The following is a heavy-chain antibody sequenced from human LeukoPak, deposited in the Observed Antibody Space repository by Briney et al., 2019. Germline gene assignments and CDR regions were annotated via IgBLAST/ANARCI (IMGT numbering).Heavy chain of an antibody. J-gene: IGHJ4*02. CDR2: INGDGSRT. V-gene: IGHV3-74*01. D-gene: IGHD6-19*01. CDR3: ARRHLPVEGTGGDDY. Sequence: PGGSLRLSCAASGFTYSSYWMHWVRQAPGKGLVWVSRINGDGSRTTYADSVKGRFTISRDNGKNTLYLQMNSLRAEETGVYYCARRHLPVEGTGGDDYWGQGTLVTVSS. CDR1: GFTYSSYW.